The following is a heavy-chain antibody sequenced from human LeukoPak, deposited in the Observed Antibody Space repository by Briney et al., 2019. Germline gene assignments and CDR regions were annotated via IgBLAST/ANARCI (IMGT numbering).Heavy chain of an antibody. V-gene: IGHV3-23*01. D-gene: IGHD3-10*01. CDR2: ISNGAGST. Sequence: GGSLRLSCAASGFTFSSYAMTWVRQPPGKGLEWVSSISNGAGSTYYADSVRGRFSISRDNSKNTVSLQMNSLRAEDTAIYYCAKDLVTGSLDHWGQGTLVTVSS. CDR1: GFTFSSYA. CDR3: AKDLVTGSLDH. J-gene: IGHJ5*02.